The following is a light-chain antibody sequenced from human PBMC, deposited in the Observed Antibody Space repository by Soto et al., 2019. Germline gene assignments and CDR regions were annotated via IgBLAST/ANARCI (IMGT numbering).Light chain of an antibody. Sequence: QSVLTQPASVSGSPGQSITISCTGTSSDVGSYNLVSWYQQHPGKDPKLRIYEGSKRPSGVSNRFSGSKSDNTASLTTSGLQAEDEADYYCCSYAGSSTDVVFGGGTKLTVL. V-gene: IGLV2-23*01. CDR2: EGS. CDR1: SSDVGSYNL. CDR3: CSYAGSSTDVV. J-gene: IGLJ2*01.